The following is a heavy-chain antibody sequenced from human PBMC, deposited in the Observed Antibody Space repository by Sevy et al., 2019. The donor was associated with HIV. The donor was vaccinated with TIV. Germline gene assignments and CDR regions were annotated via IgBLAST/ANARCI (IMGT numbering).Heavy chain of an antibody. V-gene: IGHV3-20*03. CDR3: ARGVTTVTPFDY. Sequence: GGSLRLSFAASGFTFDDYGMSWVRQAPGKGLEWVSGINWNGGSTGYADSVKGRFTISRDNAKNSLYLQMNSLSAGDTAVYYCARGVTTVTPFDYWGQGTLVTVSS. CDR2: INWNGGST. CDR1: GFTFDDYG. J-gene: IGHJ4*02. D-gene: IGHD4-17*01.